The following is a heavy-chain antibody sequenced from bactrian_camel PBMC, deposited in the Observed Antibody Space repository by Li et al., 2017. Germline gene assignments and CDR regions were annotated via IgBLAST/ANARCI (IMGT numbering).Heavy chain of an antibody. J-gene: IGHJ4*01. CDR3: PLMGGREDEWANY. Sequence: VQLVESGGGLVQPGGSLRLSCAASGFTFSSYDMNWVRQAPGKGLEWVSAINSGGGTTYYADSVKGRFTISKDKDENMLYLQMNSLKVEDTAMYYCPLMGGREDEWANYWGQGTQVTVSS. CDR1: GFTFSSYD. D-gene: IGHD3*01. CDR2: INSGGGTT. V-gene: IGHV3S40*01.